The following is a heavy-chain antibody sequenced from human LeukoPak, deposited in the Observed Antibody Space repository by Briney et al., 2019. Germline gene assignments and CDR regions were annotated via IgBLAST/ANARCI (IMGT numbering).Heavy chain of an antibody. V-gene: IGHV3-15*01. CDR3: ARPLYYYDSSGPHDY. J-gene: IGHJ4*02. D-gene: IGHD3-22*01. CDR1: GFTFSNAW. Sequence: PGGSLRLSCAASGFTFSNAWMSWVRQAPGKGLEWVGRIKSKTDGGTTDYAAPVKGRFTISRDDSRNTLYLQMNSLKTEDTAVYYCARPLYYYDSSGPHDYWGQGTLVTVSS. CDR2: IKSKTDGGTT.